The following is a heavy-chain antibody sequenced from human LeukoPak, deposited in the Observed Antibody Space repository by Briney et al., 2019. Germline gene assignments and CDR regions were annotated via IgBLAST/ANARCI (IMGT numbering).Heavy chain of an antibody. CDR2: VYYSGST. CDR3: ARGGPAGDIVVVPAAISWFDP. V-gene: IGHV4-39*07. D-gene: IGHD2-2*02. Sequence: SETLSLTCTVSGGSISSNSYYWGWIRQPPGKGLEWIGSVYYSGSTYYNPSLKSRVTISVDTSKNQFSLKLSSVTAADTAVYYCARGGPAGDIVVVPAAISWFDPWGQGTLVTVSS. CDR1: GGSISSNSYY. J-gene: IGHJ5*02.